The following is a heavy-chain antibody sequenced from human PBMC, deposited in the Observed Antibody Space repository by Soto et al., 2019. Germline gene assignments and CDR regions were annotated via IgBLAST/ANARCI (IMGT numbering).Heavy chain of an antibody. Sequence: EVQLLESGGGLVQPGGSLRLSCAASGFTFSIFAMSWVRQAPGKGLEWVSTIIGRGGNTYYADSVKGRFTISRDNSKNTLNLQMNGLRGEDTAVYYCAKDRGTGDYGVNAVDIWGQGTMVTVSS. CDR2: IIGRGGNT. D-gene: IGHD7-27*01. J-gene: IGHJ3*02. V-gene: IGHV3-23*01. CDR3: AKDRGTGDYGVNAVDI. CDR1: GFTFSIFA.